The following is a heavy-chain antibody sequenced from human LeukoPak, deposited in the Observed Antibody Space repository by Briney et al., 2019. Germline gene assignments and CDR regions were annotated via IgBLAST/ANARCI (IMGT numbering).Heavy chain of an antibody. V-gene: IGHV4-34*01. D-gene: IGHD2-15*01. Sequence: SETLSLICSVSGGSFSGYYWSWIRQPPGKGLGWIGEINHSESTNYNPSLKSRVSISVDTSKNRLSLKVTSVTPADTAVYYCARGLRSVISSGHWFDPWGQGSLVTVSS. J-gene: IGHJ5*02. CDR2: INHSEST. CDR1: GGSFSGYY. CDR3: ARGLRSVISSGHWFDP.